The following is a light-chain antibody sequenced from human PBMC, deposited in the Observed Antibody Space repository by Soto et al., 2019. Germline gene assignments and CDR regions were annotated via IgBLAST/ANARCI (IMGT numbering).Light chain of an antibody. CDR1: SSNTGSNY. Sequence: QSVLTQPPSASGTPGQRVTISCSGSSSNTGSNYVYWYQQLPGTAPKLLIYRNNQRPSGVPDRFSGSKSGTSASLAISGLRFEDEADYYCAAWDDSLSGRGVFGTGTKVTVL. V-gene: IGLV1-47*01. J-gene: IGLJ1*01. CDR3: AAWDDSLSGRGV. CDR2: RNN.